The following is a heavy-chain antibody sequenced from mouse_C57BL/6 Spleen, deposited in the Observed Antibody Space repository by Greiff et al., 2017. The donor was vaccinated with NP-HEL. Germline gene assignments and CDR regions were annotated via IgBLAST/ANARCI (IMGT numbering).Heavy chain of an antibody. CDR1: GFTFSSYA. D-gene: IGHD3-3*01. J-gene: IGHJ3*01. CDR3: ARGDPIAY. CDR2: ISDGGSYT. V-gene: IGHV5-4*03. Sequence: EVKVVESGGGLVKPGGSLKLSCAASGFTFSSYAMSWVRQTPEKRLEWVATISDGGSYTYYPDNVKGRFTISRDNAKNNLYLQMSHLKSEDTAMYYCARGDPIAYWGQGTLVTISA.